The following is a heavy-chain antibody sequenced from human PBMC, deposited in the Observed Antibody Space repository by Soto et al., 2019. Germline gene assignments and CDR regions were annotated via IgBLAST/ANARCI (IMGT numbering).Heavy chain of an antibody. CDR3: ARAGYSSSNNCFDP. D-gene: IGHD6-13*01. J-gene: IGHJ5*02. CDR2: ISAYNGNT. V-gene: IGHV1-18*01. Sequence: ASVKVSCKASGYTFTSYCISWVRQAPGQGLEWMGWISAYNGNTNYAQKLQGRVTMTTDTSTSTAYMELRSLRSDDTAVYYCARAGYSSSNNCFDPWGQGTLVTVSS. CDR1: GYTFTSYC.